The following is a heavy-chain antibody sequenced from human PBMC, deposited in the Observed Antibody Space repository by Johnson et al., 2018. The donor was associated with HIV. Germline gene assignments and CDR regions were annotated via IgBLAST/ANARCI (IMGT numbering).Heavy chain of an antibody. CDR2: MWYDGSNK. V-gene: IGHV3-33*08. Sequence: QVQLVESGGGVVQPGRSLRLSCAASGFTFSTYGMHWVRQAPGKGLACVAVMWYDGSNKYYADSVKGRFTISRDNSKNTLYLQMNSLRPEDTAVYYCARGRKDIDAADGLDNDAFDIWGQGTMVTVSS. CDR3: ARGRKDIDAADGLDNDAFDI. CDR1: GFTFSTYG. J-gene: IGHJ3*02. D-gene: IGHD6-13*01.